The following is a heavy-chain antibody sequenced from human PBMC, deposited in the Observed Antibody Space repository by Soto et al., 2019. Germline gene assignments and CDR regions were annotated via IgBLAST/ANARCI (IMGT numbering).Heavy chain of an antibody. Sequence: SGPTLVNPTQPLTLTCTFSGFSLSTSGVGVGWIPQPPGKALEWLALIYWDDDKRYSPSLKSRLTITKDTSKNQVVLTMTNMDPVDTATYYCAPTPCIAAAGTRGFAYWGQGTLVTVSS. CDR3: APTPCIAAAGTRGFAY. V-gene: IGHV2-5*02. D-gene: IGHD6-13*01. J-gene: IGHJ4*02. CDR1: GFSLSTSGVG. CDR2: IYWDDDK.